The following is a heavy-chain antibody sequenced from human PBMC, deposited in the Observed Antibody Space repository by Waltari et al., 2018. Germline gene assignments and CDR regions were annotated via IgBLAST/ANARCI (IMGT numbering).Heavy chain of an antibody. J-gene: IGHJ4*02. V-gene: IGHV3-7*01. D-gene: IGHD2-2*01. Sequence: EVQLVESGGGLVQPGGSLRRSCGASGFTFSRYWMSWVRQTPGKGLEWVANINYDGSQNYYVDSVKGRFTISRDNAKNSVYLQMNSLRVEDTAVYYCAKSRGFEYWGQGTLITVSS. CDR3: AKSRGFEY. CDR2: INYDGSQN. CDR1: GFTFSRYW.